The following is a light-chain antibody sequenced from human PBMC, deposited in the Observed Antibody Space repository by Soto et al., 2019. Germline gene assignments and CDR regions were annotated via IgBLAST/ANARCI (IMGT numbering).Light chain of an antibody. Sequence: QSVLTQPPSVSGAPGQRVTISCTGSRSNIGAGYDVHWYQQLPGTAPKLLIYGNSNRPSGVPDRFSGSKSGTSASLAITGLQAEDEADYYCQSYDSSLSGSVVFGGGTKVTVL. CDR3: QSYDSSLSGSVV. CDR2: GNS. V-gene: IGLV1-40*01. J-gene: IGLJ2*01. CDR1: RSNIGAGYD.